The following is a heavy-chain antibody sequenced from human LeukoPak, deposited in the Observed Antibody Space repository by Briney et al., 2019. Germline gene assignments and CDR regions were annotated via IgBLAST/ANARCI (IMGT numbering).Heavy chain of an antibody. Sequence: SETLSLTCAVYGGSFSGYYWGWIRQPPGKGLEWIGTIYYSGGTYYNPSLESRVTISVDTSKNQFSLKLSSVTAADTAVYYCAGRFLEWLLDYWGQGTLVTVSS. V-gene: IGHV4-34*01. CDR2: IYYSGGT. D-gene: IGHD3-3*01. CDR1: GGSFSGYY. J-gene: IGHJ4*02. CDR3: AGRFLEWLLDY.